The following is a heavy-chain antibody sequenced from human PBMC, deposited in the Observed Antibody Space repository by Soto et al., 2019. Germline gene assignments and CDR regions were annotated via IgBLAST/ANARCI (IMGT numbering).Heavy chain of an antibody. V-gene: IGHV4-59*08. D-gene: IGHD6-13*01. CDR2: IFYTGST. J-gene: IGHJ4*02. CDR3: VRQWGGGSGWYDF. CDR1: GGSITNYY. Sequence: PSETLSVTCTVYGGSITNYYWSWIRQPPGKTLEWIGHIFYTGSTNYNPSLNSRVTLSVDTSKNQFSLKLYSVTAADTALYYCVRQWGGGSGWYDFWGQGTLVTVPS.